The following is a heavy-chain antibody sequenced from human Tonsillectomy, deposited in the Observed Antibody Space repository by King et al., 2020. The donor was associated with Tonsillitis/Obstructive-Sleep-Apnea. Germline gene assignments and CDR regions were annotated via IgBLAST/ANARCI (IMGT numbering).Heavy chain of an antibody. V-gene: IGHV1-18*01. CDR2: ISAYNGDT. Sequence: QLVQSGAEVKKPGASVKVSCKASGYTFTTYGISWVRQAPGQGLEWRGWISAYNGDTNYAQKPQDRVIMTTDTSTSTAYMEVRSLRSDDTAVYYCARDSRSHYYDTSGYYTFEYWGQGTLVTVSS. CDR1: GYTFTTYG. J-gene: IGHJ4*02. D-gene: IGHD3-22*01. CDR3: ARDSRSHYYDTSGYYTFEY.